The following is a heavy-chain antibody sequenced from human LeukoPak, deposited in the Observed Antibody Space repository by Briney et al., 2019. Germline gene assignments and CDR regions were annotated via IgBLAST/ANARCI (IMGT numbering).Heavy chain of an antibody. D-gene: IGHD3-22*01. CDR3: ARGHFYDSSSGYHDTFDM. V-gene: IGHV1-46*01. CDR2: INPSVGST. J-gene: IGHJ3*02. Sequence: ASVKVSCKASGYSFTSYYMHWVRQARGQELEWMGMINPSVGSTSYAQKFLGRVTMTRDMSTTTVYMELSSLRYEDTAVYYCARGHFYDSSSGYHDTFDMWGQGTMVTVSS. CDR1: GYSFTSYY.